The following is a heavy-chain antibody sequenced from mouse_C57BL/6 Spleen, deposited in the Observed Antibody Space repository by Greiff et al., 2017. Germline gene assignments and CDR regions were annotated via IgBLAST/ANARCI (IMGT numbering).Heavy chain of an antibody. CDR3: ARKVVAPYDFDC. V-gene: IGHV1-82*01. CDR1: GFAFSSSW. Sequence: VQLQQSGPELVKPGASVKISCTASGFAFSSSWMNWVQQRPGKGLEWIARINPGDGDTNYTGKFKGKVTLAADKSSSTAYLQLSSLTSEDSAVSFCARKVVAPYDFDCWGQSATLSVSS. CDR2: INPGDGDT. D-gene: IGHD1-3*01. J-gene: IGHJ2*01.